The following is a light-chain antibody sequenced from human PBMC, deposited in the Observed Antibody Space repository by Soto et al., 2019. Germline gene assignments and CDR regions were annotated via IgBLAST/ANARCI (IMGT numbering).Light chain of an antibody. V-gene: IGKV1-39*01. CDR3: QQSYSIPFT. CDR2: AAS. Sequence: DIQMTQSPSSLSASVGDRVTITCRASQSISSYLNWYKQKPRKAPELLIYAASSLQSGVPSRFSGSGSGTDFTLTISSLQPEDFATDDCQQSYSIPFTFGQGTSLESK. CDR1: QSISSY. J-gene: IGKJ2*01.